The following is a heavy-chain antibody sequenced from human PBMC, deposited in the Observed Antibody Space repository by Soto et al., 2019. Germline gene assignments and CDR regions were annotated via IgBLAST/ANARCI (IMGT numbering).Heavy chain of an antibody. Sequence: GESLKISCAASGFTFSSYAMSWVRQAPGKGLEWVSAISGSGGSTYYADSVKGRFTISRDNSKNTLYLQMNSLRAEDTAVYYCAKEITMIVVVITTHSYWGQGTLVTVSS. CDR1: GFTFSSYA. D-gene: IGHD3-22*01. V-gene: IGHV3-23*01. CDR3: AKEITMIVVVITTHSY. J-gene: IGHJ4*02. CDR2: ISGSGGST.